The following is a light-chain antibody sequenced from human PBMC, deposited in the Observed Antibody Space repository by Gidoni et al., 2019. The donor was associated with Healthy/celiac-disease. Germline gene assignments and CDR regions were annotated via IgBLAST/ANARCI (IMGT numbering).Light chain of an antibody. Sequence: QSALTKPAAVSGSSGQSITIPCTGTSSDVCGYNYVSWYQQHPGKAPKLMIYDVSNRPSGVSNRFSGSKSRNTASLTISGLQSEDEADYYCSSYTSSSTPFYVFGTGTKVTVL. CDR2: DVS. CDR1: SSDVCGYNY. J-gene: IGLJ1*01. V-gene: IGLV2-14*03. CDR3: SSYTSSSTPFYV.